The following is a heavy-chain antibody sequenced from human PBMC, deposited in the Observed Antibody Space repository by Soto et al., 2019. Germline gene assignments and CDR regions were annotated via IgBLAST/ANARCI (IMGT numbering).Heavy chain of an antibody. V-gene: IGHV3-48*01. D-gene: IGHD3-9*01. CDR1: GFTFSDFS. J-gene: IGHJ4*02. Sequence: GGSLRLSCEASGFTFSDFSMNWGRQAPGKGLEWLSYISSSSGTIYYADSVKGRFTISRDNAKNSLYLQMNSLRAEDTAVYYCARDRYSTGYYWGQGTLVTVSS. CDR3: ARDRYSTGYY. CDR2: ISSSSGTI.